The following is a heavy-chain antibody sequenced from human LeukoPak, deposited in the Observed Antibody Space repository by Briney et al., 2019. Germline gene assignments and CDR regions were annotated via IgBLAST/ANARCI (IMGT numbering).Heavy chain of an antibody. V-gene: IGHV4-31*03. CDR3: AREVNWNSVTLFFDY. D-gene: IGHD1-7*01. J-gene: IGHJ4*02. Sequence: SQTLSLTCTASGGSISSGGYYWSWIRQHPGKGLEWIGYIYYSGSTYHNPSLESRVTISVDTSKNQFSPKLSSVTAADTAVYYCAREVNWNSVTLFFDYWGQGTLVTVSS. CDR1: GGSISSGGYY. CDR2: IYYSGST.